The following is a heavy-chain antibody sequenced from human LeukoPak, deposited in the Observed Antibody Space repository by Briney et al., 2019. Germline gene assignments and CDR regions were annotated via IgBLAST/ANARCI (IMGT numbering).Heavy chain of an antibody. Sequence: PGGSLRLSCAASGFTFSDYWMHWVRQTPGEGLVWVSRIISDGSSTSYADSVKGRFTISRDNAKNTLYLQMNRLRVEDTAVYYCARDGSLPDYWGQGTLVTVSS. CDR2: IISDGSST. V-gene: IGHV3-74*01. CDR1: GFTFSDYW. J-gene: IGHJ4*02. CDR3: ARDGSLPDY.